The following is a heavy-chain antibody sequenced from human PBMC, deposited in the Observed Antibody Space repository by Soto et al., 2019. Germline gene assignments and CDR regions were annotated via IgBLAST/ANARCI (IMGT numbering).Heavy chain of an antibody. CDR3: PRAFPGPTGTTGFDK. D-gene: IGHD1-1*01. V-gene: IGHV1-46*03. CDR2: INPSGGSA. J-gene: IGHJ4*02. Sequence: QVQLVQSGAEVMKPGASVKVSCMSFGYTFTTYHMYWVRQAPGQGLEWMGKINPSGGSARYEPRFQGRVTMTRDTSTSTVYMELSGLTSEDTAVYYFPRAFPGPTGTTGFDKWGPGTLVTVSS. CDR1: GYTFTTYH.